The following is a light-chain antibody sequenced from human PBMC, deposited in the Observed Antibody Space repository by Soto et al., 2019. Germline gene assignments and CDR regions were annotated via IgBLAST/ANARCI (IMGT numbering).Light chain of an antibody. CDR3: QQYYSTPLT. CDR2: WAS. J-gene: IGKJ4*01. CDR1: QSVLYSSNNKNY. V-gene: IGKV4-1*01. Sequence: DIVMTQSPDSLAVSLGERATINCKSSQSVLYSSNNKNYLAWYQQTPGQPPKLLIYWASIRESGVPDRFSGSGSGTDFTLTISSLQAEDVAVYYCQQYYSTPLTFGGGTKVEIK.